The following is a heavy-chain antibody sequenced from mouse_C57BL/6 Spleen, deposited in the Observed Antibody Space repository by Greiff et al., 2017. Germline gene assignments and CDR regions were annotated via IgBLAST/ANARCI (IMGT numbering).Heavy chain of an antibody. CDR3: ARGSSKFSWFAY. Sequence: EVQLQQSGPGLVKPSQSLSLTCSVTGYSITSGYYWNWIRQFPGNKLEWMGYISYDGSNNYNPSLKNRISITRDTSKNQFFLKLNSVTTEDTATYYCARGSSKFSWFAYWGQETLVTVSA. V-gene: IGHV3-6*01. CDR1: GYSITSGYY. CDR2: ISYDGSN. J-gene: IGHJ3*01. D-gene: IGHD1-1*01.